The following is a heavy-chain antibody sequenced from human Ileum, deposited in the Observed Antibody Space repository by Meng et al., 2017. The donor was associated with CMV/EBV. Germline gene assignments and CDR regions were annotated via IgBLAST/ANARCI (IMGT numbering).Heavy chain of an antibody. CDR3: AGPGVGVVAAPFYGMDV. D-gene: IGHD2-15*01. CDR2: IYYSGST. V-gene: IGHV4-39*01. J-gene: IGHJ6*02. Sequence: SETLSLTCTVSGGSISSSSYYWGWIRQPPGKGLEWIGSIYYSGSTYYNPSLKSRVTISVDTSKNQFSLKLSSVTAADTAVYYCAGPGVGVVAAPFYGMDVWGQGTTVTVSS. CDR1: GGSISSSSYY.